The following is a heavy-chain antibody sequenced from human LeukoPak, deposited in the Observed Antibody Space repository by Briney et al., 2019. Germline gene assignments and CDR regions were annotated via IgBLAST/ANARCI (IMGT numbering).Heavy chain of an antibody. CDR3: ARDRQQLVIPYYMDV. Sequence: GGSLRLSCAASGFNFSIYAMHWVRQAPGKGLEYVSAISSNGGSTYYANSVKGRFTISRDNSKNTLSLQMGSLRADDMAVYYCARDRQQLVIPYYMDVWGKGTTVTVS. CDR2: ISSNGGST. CDR1: GFNFSIYA. D-gene: IGHD6-13*01. J-gene: IGHJ6*03. V-gene: IGHV3-64*01.